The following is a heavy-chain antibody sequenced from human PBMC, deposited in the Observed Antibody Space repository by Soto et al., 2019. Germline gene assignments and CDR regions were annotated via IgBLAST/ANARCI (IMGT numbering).Heavy chain of an antibody. CDR2: ISYDGGSK. D-gene: IGHD3-3*01. V-gene: IGHV3-30-3*01. J-gene: IGHJ4*02. CDR3: VGDGPHITIYGYGHY. CDR1: GFTFSTYV. Sequence: QVQLVESGGGVVQPGRSLRLSCAASGFTFSTYVRHWVRQAPGKGLEWLAVISYDGGSKNYADSVKGRFTISRDNSKNTLYLKMNNLRIEDTVVYYCVGDGPHITIYGYGHYWGQGTLVTVSS.